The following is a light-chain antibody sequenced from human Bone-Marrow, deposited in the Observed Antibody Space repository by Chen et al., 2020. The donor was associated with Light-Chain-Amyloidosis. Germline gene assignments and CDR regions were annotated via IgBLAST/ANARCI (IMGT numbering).Light chain of an antibody. J-gene: IGLJ3*02. CDR3: QVWDRSSDRPV. Sequence: SYVLTQTSSVSVAPGQTATIACGGNNIGSTSVHWYQQTPGQAPLLVLYDDSDRPSGIPERFSGSNSGNTATLTISRVEAGDEADYYCQVWDRSSDRPVFGGGTKLTVL. CDR1: NIGSTS. CDR2: DDS. V-gene: IGLV3-21*02.